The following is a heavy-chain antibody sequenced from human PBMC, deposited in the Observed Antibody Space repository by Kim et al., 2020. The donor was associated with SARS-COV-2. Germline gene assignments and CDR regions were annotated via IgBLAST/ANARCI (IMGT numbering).Heavy chain of an antibody. CDR3: ARGRKYGMHD. J-gene: IGHJ6*02. CDR1: GGSFSGYY. V-gene: IGHV4-34*01. CDR2: INHSGST. Sequence: SETLSLTCAVYGGSFSGYYWSWIRQPPGKGLEWIGEINHSGSTNYNPSLKSRVTISVDTSKNKFSLKLSSVTAADTAVYYCARGRKYGMHDWGHGTTVTVSS.